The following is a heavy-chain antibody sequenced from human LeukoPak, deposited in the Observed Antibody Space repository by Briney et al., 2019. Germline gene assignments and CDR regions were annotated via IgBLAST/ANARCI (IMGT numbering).Heavy chain of an antibody. D-gene: IGHD1-20*01. CDR3: ARGYNWSFDY. Sequence: GGSLRLSCVASGITFSSYSMNWVRQAPGKGLEGVSYFSSDTRTIYYADSVKGRFTISRDNAKNSVYLQMNNLRAEDTAVYYCARGYNWSFDYWGQGTLVSVSS. CDR1: GITFSSYS. V-gene: IGHV3-48*01. J-gene: IGHJ4*02. CDR2: FSSDTRTI.